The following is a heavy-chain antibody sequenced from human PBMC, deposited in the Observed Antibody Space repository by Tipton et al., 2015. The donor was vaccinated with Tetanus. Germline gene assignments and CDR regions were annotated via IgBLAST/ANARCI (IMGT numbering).Heavy chain of an antibody. D-gene: IGHD3-3*01. CDR1: GGSISSSNW. J-gene: IGHJ6*02. CDR3: ARSLRTPVPYGMDV. Sequence: TLSLTCAVSGGSISSSNWWSWVRQPPGKGLEWIGEIYHSGSTNYNPSLKSRVTISVDKSKNQFSLKLSSVTAADTAVYYCARSLRTPVPYGMDVWGQGTTVTVSS. CDR2: IYHSGST. V-gene: IGHV4-4*02.